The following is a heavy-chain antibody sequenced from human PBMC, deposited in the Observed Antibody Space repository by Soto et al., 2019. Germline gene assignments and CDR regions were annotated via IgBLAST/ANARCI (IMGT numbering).Heavy chain of an antibody. J-gene: IGHJ6*03. CDR3: ANCVSGLEYMDV. V-gene: IGHV3-23*01. D-gene: IGHD1-1*01. CDR2: ISGRAEST. Sequence: EEQLLESGGGLIQPGGSLTLSCVASGFTFSTYTLTWVRQPPGKGLEWVSGISGRAESTFYADSVRGRFTISRDNSKNTLYLQMNSLRSEDTAVYYCANCVSGLEYMDVWGKGTTVTVSS. CDR1: GFTFSTYT.